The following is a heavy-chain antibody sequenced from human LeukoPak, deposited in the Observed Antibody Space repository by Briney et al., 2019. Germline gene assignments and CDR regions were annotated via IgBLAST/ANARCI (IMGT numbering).Heavy chain of an antibody. CDR3: AKDLRGYYDLEAFFDY. CDR1: GFTFSSYA. D-gene: IGHD3-3*01. J-gene: IGHJ4*02. V-gene: IGHV3-33*06. CDR2: IWHDGSEK. Sequence: GGSLRLSCAASGFTFSSYAMHWVRQSPGKGLEWVAIIWHDGSEKYYADSVKGRVTISRDDSNNTLYLQMNSLRAEDTAIYYCAKDLRGYYDLEAFFDYWGQGTLVTVSS.